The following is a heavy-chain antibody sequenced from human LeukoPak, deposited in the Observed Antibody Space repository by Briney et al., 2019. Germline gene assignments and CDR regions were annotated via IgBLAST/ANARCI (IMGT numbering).Heavy chain of an antibody. D-gene: IGHD2-2*02. CDR2: IYHSGST. V-gene: IGHV4-38-2*02. J-gene: IGHJ6*03. Sequence: PSETLSLTCTVSGYPISSGYYWGWIRQPPGKGLEWIGSIYHSGSTYYNPSLKSRVTISVDTSKNQFSLKLSSVTAADTAVYYCAGVPTNVVPAAISFGYYYMDVWGKGTTVTVSS. CDR3: AGVPTNVVPAAISFGYYYMDV. CDR1: GYPISSGYY.